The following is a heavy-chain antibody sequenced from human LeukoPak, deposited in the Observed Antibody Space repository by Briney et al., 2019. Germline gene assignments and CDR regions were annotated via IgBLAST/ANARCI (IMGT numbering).Heavy chain of an antibody. J-gene: IGHJ1*01. Sequence: ASGKVSCKASGYTFTSYGISWVRQAPGQGLEWMGWISAYNGNTNYAQKLQGRVTMTTDTSTSTAYMELRSLRSDGTAVYYCARADENYYGSGSYLTAYFQHWGQGTLVTVSS. CDR1: GYTFTSYG. V-gene: IGHV1-18*01. CDR2: ISAYNGNT. CDR3: ARADENYYGSGSYLTAYFQH. D-gene: IGHD3-10*01.